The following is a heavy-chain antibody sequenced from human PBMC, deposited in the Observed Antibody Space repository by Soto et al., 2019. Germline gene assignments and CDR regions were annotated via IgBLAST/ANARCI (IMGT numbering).Heavy chain of an antibody. V-gene: IGHV1-3*01. CDR3: ARDREGRGYSGPKYYYYYMDV. CDR2: INAGNGNT. D-gene: IGHD5-12*01. Sequence: GASVTVSCKASVYTFTSYAIHWVRQAPGQRLEWMGWINAGNGNTKYSQKFQGRVTITRDTSASTAYMELSSLRSEDTAVYYCARDREGRGYSGPKYYYYYMDVWGKGTTVTVSS. J-gene: IGHJ6*03. CDR1: VYTFTSYA.